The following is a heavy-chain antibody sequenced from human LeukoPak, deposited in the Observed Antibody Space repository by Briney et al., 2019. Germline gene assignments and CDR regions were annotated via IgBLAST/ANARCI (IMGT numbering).Heavy chain of an antibody. V-gene: IGHV3-23*01. D-gene: IGHD5-24*01. CDR2: LTDSGGTT. CDR3: AKKRDAFDI. Sequence: GGSLRLSCVASGFTFSSYAMGWVRQAPGKRPEWVSSLTDSGGTTYYVDSVEGRFTISRDNSKNTLYLHMNSLRAEDTAMYYCAKKRDAFDIWGQGTVVAVSS. J-gene: IGHJ3*02. CDR1: GFTFSSYA.